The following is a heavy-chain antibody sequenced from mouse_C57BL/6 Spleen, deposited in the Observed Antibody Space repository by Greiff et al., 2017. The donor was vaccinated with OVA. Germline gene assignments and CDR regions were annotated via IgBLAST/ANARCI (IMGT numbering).Heavy chain of an antibody. Sequence: QVQLQQPGAELVKPGASVKLSCKASGYTFTSYWMQWVKQRPGQGLEWIGEIDPSDSYTNYNQKFKGKATLTVDTSSSTAYMQLSSLTSEDSAVYYCARGNYGSSSSYAMDYWGQGTSVTVSS. J-gene: IGHJ4*01. CDR3: ARGNYGSSSSYAMDY. CDR2: IDPSDSYT. V-gene: IGHV1-50*01. D-gene: IGHD1-1*01. CDR1: GYTFTSYW.